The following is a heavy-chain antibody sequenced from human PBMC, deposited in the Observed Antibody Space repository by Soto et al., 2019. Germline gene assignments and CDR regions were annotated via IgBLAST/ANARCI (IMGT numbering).Heavy chain of an antibody. J-gene: IGHJ4*02. CDR2: VAQNGYV. CDR1: NGSISSSNW. CDR3: ARNRLDGYHFYS. Sequence: QVQLQESGPGLVKPSGTLSLTCTVSNGSISSSNWWSWVRQSPGKGLEWIGEVAQNGYVGSIPSLKGRLTILLDKPTNRLSVTLTSVTSADTAVYYGARNRLDGYHFYSWGQGILVTVSS. D-gene: IGHD5-12*01. V-gene: IGHV4-4*02.